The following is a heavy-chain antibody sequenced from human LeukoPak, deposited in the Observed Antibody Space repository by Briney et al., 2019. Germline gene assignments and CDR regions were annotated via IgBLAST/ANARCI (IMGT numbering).Heavy chain of an antibody. CDR2: INPNSGGT. CDR1: GYTFTGYY. D-gene: IGHD3-3*01. Sequence: GASVKVSCKASGYTFTGYYMHWVRQAPGQGLEWMGWINPNSGGTNYAQKFQGRITMSRDTSISTAYMELSRLRSDDTAVYYCARTTYYDFWTGNPYFDYWGRGTLVTVSS. V-gene: IGHV1-2*02. J-gene: IGHJ4*02. CDR3: ARTTYYDFWTGNPYFDY.